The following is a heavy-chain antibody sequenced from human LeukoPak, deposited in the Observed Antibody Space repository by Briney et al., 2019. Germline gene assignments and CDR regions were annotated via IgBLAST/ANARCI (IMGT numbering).Heavy chain of an antibody. CDR1: GYSFTSYW. CDR2: IYPGDSDT. CDR3: ARARYDFWSGYPYPTFDY. V-gene: IGHV5-51*01. D-gene: IGHD3-3*01. J-gene: IGHJ4*02. Sequence: GESLKISCKGSGYSFTSYWIGRVRQMPGKGLEWMGIIYPGDSDTRYSPSFQGQVTISADKSISTAYLQWSSLKASDTAMYYCARARYDFWSGYPYPTFDYWGQGTLVTVSS.